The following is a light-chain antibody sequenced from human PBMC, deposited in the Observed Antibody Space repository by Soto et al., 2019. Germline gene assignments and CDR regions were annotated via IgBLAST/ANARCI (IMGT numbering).Light chain of an antibody. J-gene: IGKJ1*01. CDR1: QSVSSSY. V-gene: IGKV3-20*01. CDR2: GAS. CDR3: QQCGSSHGT. Sequence: EIVLTQSPGTLSLSPGERATLSCRASQSVSSSYLAWYQQKPGQAPRLLIYGASSRATGIPDRFSGSGSGTDFTLTISRLEPEEFAVYYCQQCGSSHGTFGQGTKVEIK.